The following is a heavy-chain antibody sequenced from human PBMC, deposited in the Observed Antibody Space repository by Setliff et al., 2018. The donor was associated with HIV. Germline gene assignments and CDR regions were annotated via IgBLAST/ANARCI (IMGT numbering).Heavy chain of an antibody. CDR3: AKSSPSIGYISDH. J-gene: IGHJ4*02. Sequence: PSETLSLTCSVSGASISSYYWSWIRQPPGKGLEWIGYISPTGNTNYNPSLESRVTISTDTSKNQFSLNVRSVTAADTAVYFCAKSSPSIGYISDHWGQGTLVTVS. CDR2: ISPTGNT. V-gene: IGHV4-59*03. CDR1: GASISSYY. D-gene: IGHD5-12*01.